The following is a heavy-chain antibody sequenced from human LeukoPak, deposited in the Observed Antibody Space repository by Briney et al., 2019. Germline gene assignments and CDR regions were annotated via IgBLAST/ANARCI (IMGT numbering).Heavy chain of an antibody. J-gene: IGHJ4*02. CDR1: GYTFTSYY. CDR3: ATVFRGSSYYFDY. Sequence: ASAKVSCKASGYTFTSYYMHWVRQAPGQGLEWMGIINPSGGSTSYAQKFQGRVTMTEDTSTDTAYMELSSLRSEDTAVYYCATVFRGSSYYFDYWGQGTLVTVSS. CDR2: INPSGGST. V-gene: IGHV1-46*01. D-gene: IGHD1-26*01.